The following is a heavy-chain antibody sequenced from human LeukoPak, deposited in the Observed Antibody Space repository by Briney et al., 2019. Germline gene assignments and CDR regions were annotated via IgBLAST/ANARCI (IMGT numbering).Heavy chain of an antibody. Sequence: ASVKVSCKASGYTFTGYYLHWVRQAPGQGLEWMGWINPNSGGTNHAQKFQGRVTMTRDTSISTAYMELSRLRSDDTAVYYCARDRPLDADDYYGFYFFDYWGQGTLVTVSS. CDR2: INPNSGGT. CDR1: GYTFTGYY. J-gene: IGHJ4*02. D-gene: IGHD3-10*01. CDR3: ARDRPLDADDYYGFYFFDY. V-gene: IGHV1-2*02.